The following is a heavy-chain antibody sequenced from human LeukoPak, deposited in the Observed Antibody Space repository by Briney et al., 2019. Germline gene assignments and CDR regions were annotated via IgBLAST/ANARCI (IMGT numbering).Heavy chain of an antibody. Sequence: PGGSLRLSCAASGFTVSSNYMSWIRQAPGKGLEWVAVISYDGSNKYYADSVKGRFTISRDNSKNTLYLQMNSLRAEDTAVYYCARDLRSSRWYYFDYWGQGTLVTVSS. CDR3: ARDLRSSRWYYFDY. CDR2: ISYDGSNK. V-gene: IGHV3-30-3*01. CDR1: GFTVSSNY. D-gene: IGHD6-19*01. J-gene: IGHJ4*02.